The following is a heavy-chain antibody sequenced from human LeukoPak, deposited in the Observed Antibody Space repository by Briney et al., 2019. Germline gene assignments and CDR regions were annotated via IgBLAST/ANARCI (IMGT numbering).Heavy chain of an antibody. CDR2: IYHSGST. V-gene: IGHV4-4*02. CDR3: ARTQVVVNTPYYFDY. D-gene: IGHD3-22*01. Sequence: PSGTLSLTCAVSGGSISSSNWWSWVRQPPGKGLEWIGEIYHSGSTNYNPSLKSRVTISVDKSKNQFSLKLSSVTAADTAVYYCARTQVVVNTPYYFDYWGQGTLVTVSS. CDR1: GGSISSSNW. J-gene: IGHJ4*02.